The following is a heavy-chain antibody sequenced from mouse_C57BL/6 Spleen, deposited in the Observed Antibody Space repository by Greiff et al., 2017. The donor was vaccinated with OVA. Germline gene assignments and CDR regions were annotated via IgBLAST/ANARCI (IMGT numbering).Heavy chain of an antibody. CDR1: GYTFTSYW. D-gene: IGHD4-1*01. CDR3: ARGGLGRAFDY. V-gene: IGHV1-64*01. J-gene: IGHJ2*01. Sequence: QVQLQQPGAELVKPGASVKLSCKASGYTFTSYWMHWVKQRPGQGLEWIGMIHPNSGSTNYNEKFKSKATLTVDESSSTAYMQLSSLTSEDSAVYYCARGGLGRAFDYWGQGTTLTVSS. CDR2: IHPNSGST.